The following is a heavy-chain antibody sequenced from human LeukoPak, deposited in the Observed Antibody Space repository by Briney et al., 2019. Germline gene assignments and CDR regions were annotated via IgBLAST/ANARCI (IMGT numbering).Heavy chain of an antibody. J-gene: IGHJ4*02. Sequence: GGSLRLPCTASGFTFGDYAMSWVRQAPGKGLEWVGFIRSKAYGGTTENAASVKGRFTISRDDSKSIAYLQMNSLKTEDTAVYYCTRGPAEFDYWGQGTLVTVSS. CDR1: GFTFGDYA. CDR2: IRSKAYGGTT. CDR3: TRGPAEFDY. D-gene: IGHD1-14*01. V-gene: IGHV3-49*04.